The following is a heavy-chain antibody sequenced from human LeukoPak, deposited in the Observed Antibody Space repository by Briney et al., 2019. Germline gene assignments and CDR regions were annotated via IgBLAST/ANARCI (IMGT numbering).Heavy chain of an antibody. CDR3: ARPLEGTGGNWYFDL. V-gene: IGHV3-21*01. D-gene: IGHD1-14*01. J-gene: IGHJ2*01. CDR2: IRSTSEYI. CDR1: GFTFSSYA. Sequence: GGSLRLSCAASGFTFSSYAMSWVRQAPGKGLEWVSSIRSTSEYIFYADSVKGRFIVPRDNAKNSLNLQMNSLSAEDTAVYYCARPLEGTGGNWYFDLWGRGTLVTVSS.